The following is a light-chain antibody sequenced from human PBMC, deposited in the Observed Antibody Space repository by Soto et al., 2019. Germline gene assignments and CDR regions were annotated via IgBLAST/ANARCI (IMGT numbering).Light chain of an antibody. CDR1: QSISSW. Sequence: DIQMTQSPSTLSASVGDRVTITCRASQSISSWLAWYQQRPGRAPEVLIYDASSLESGVPTRFRGSGSGKKFTFTISSFHPADFGICYYHTVKAFPLTFGG. J-gene: IGKJ4*01. CDR2: DAS. V-gene: IGKV1-5*01. CDR3: HTVKAFPLT.